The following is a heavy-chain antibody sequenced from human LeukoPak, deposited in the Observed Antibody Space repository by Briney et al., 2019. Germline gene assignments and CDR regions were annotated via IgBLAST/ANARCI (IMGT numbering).Heavy chain of an antibody. J-gene: IGHJ6*04. CDR1: GFTFSNYA. CDR2: ISSSGSTI. CDR3: AELGITMIGGV. D-gene: IGHD3-10*02. V-gene: IGHV3-48*03. Sequence: SGGSLRLSCAASGFTFSNYAMNWVRQAPGKGLEWVSYISSSGSTIYYADSVKGRFTISRDNAKSSLYLQMNSLRAEDTAVYYCAELGITMIGGVWGKGTTVTISS.